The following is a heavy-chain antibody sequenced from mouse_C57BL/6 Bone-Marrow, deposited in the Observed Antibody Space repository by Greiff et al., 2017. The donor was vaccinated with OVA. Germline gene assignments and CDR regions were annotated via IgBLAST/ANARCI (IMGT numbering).Heavy chain of an antibody. Sequence: VHVKQSGPVLVKPGASVKMSCKASGYTFTDYYMNWVKQSHGKSLEWIGVINPYNGGTSYNQKFKGKATLTVDKTASTAYMELNSLTSEDSAVYYCARPPLLRGFDYWGQGTTLTVSS. CDR1: GYTFTDYY. CDR3: ARPPLLRGFDY. D-gene: IGHD1-1*01. CDR2: INPYNGGT. V-gene: IGHV1-19*01. J-gene: IGHJ2*01.